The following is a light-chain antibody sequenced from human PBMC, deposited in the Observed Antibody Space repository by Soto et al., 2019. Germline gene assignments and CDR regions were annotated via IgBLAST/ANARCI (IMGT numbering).Light chain of an antibody. J-gene: IGKJ3*01. CDR3: KQYNSYSIT. CDR1: QSISSW. V-gene: IGKV1-5*01. CDR2: DAS. Sequence: DIQMTQSPSTLSASVGDRVTITCRASQSISSWLAWYQQKPGKAPKLLIYDASSLESGVPARFSGSGSGTEFTLTISSLQPDDFATYYCKQYNSYSITFGAGTKVDIK.